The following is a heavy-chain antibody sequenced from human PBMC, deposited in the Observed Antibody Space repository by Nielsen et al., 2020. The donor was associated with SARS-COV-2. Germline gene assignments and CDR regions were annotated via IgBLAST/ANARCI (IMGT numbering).Heavy chain of an antibody. V-gene: IGHV3-66*01. CDR3: AREAVAVSNWFDP. Sequence: GGSLRLSCAASGFNVSSNYMSWVRQAPGKGLEWVSLIYSGGSTYYTDSVKGRFTISRDNSKNTLYLQMNSLRVEDTAVYYCAREAVAVSNWFDPWGQGTLVTVSS. J-gene: IGHJ5*02. D-gene: IGHD6-19*01. CDR1: GFNVSSNY. CDR2: IYSGGST.